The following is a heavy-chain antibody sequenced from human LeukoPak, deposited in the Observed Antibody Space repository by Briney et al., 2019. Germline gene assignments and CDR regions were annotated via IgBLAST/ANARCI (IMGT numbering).Heavy chain of an antibody. D-gene: IGHD5-24*01. CDR1: GSSLTTSGVG. CDR3: ARSYDRGALWVATMTDWDYFDY. V-gene: IGHV2-70*11. CDR2: LDWGDDK. J-gene: IGHJ4*02. Sequence: RKCGPTLVKPTQTRTLTCSFSGSSLTTSGVGVNWIRHPPEKALDWLARLDWGDDKYYSPSLKTRLTISKDTSKTQVVLTITNMGPVDTATYYCARSYDRGALWVATMTDWDYFDYWGQGTMVTVSS.